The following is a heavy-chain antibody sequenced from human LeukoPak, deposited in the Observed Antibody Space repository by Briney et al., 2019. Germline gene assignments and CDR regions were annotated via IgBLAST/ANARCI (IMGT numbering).Heavy chain of an antibody. V-gene: IGHV1-8*01. CDR1: GYTFTSYD. D-gene: IGHD5-18*01. Sequence: GASVTVSCKASGYTFTSYDINWVRQATGQGLEWMGWMNPNSGNTGYAQKFQGRVTMTRNTSISTAYMELSSLRSEDTAVYYCASALGYSYGSNYMDVWGKGTTVTVSS. CDR3: ASALGYSYGSNYMDV. CDR2: MNPNSGNT. J-gene: IGHJ6*03.